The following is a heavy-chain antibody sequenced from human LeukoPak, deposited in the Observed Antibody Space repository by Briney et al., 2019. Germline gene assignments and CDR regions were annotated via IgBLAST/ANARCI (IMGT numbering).Heavy chain of an antibody. CDR1: GYTFTGYY. CDR2: MNPNSGNT. V-gene: IGHV1-8*02. Sequence: ASVKVSCKASGYTFTGYYMHWVRQAPGQGLEWMGWMNPNSGNTGYAQKFQGRVTMTRNTSISTAYMELSSLRSEDTAVYYCARGLGSSSWWGQGTLVTVSS. J-gene: IGHJ4*02. D-gene: IGHD6-13*01. CDR3: ARGLGSSSW.